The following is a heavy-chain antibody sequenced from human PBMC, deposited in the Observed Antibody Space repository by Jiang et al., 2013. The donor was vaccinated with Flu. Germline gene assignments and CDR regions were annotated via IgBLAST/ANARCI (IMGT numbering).Heavy chain of an antibody. D-gene: IGHD3-22*01. CDR3: ARAEWYYDSSGYYYGPAFDI. CDR1: GGSISSSSYV. V-gene: IGHV4-61*05. J-gene: IGHJ3*02. CDR2: SITVGAP. Sequence: SLTCTVSGGSISSSSYVLGLDPPSPQGRGWSGLGISITVGAPTTTPPSKSRVTISVDTSKNQFSLKLSSVTAADTAVYYCARAEWYYDSSGYYYGPAFDIWGQGTMVTVSS.